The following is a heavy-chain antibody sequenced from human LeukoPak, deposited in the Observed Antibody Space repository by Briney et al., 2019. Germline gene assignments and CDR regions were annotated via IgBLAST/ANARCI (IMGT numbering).Heavy chain of an antibody. CDR3: AKDAFYSSGTYYDH. CDR1: GFTFSNYA. J-gene: IGHJ4*02. D-gene: IGHD3-10*01. CDR2: ISSNGGTT. V-gene: IGHV3-23*01. Sequence: GGSLRLSCAASGFTFSNYAMSWVRQAPGKGLEWVSIISSNGGTTHYADSVMGRFTISRDNSRNTLYLQVNSLRAEDTAVYYCAKDAFYSSGTYYDHWGQGTLVTVSS.